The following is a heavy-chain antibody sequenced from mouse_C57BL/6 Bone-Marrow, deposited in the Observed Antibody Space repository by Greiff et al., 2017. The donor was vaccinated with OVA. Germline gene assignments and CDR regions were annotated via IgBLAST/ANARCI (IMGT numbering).Heavy chain of an antibody. Sequence: EVQLQQSGPELVKPGASVKMSCKASGYTFTDYNMHWVKQSHGKSLEWIGYINPNNGGTSYNQKFKGKATLTVNKSSSTAYMELRSLTSEDSAVYYCARNPYYYGSSYYFDYWGQGTTLTVPS. CDR2: INPNNGGT. V-gene: IGHV1-22*01. D-gene: IGHD1-1*01. J-gene: IGHJ2*01. CDR3: ARNPYYYGSSYYFDY. CDR1: GYTFTDYN.